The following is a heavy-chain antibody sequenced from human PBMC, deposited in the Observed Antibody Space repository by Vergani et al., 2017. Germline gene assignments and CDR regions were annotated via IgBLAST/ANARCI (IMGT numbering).Heavy chain of an antibody. V-gene: IGHV4-59*12. J-gene: IGHJ2*01. CDR3: ARDRSSGWYGSVTRNWYFDL. D-gene: IGHD6-19*01. CDR1: GGSISSYY. CDR2: INHSGST. Sequence: QVQLQESGPGLVKPSETLSLTCTVSGGSISSYYWSWIRQPPGKGLEWIGEINHSGSTNYNPSLKSRVTISVDTSKNQFSLKLSSVTAADTAVYYCARDRSSGWYGSVTRNWYFDLWGRGTLVTVSS.